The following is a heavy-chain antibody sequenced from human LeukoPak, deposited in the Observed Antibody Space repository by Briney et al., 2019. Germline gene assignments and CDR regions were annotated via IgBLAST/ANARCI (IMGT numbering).Heavy chain of an antibody. V-gene: IGHV3-13*01. D-gene: IGHD5-18*01. J-gene: IGHJ4*02. Sequence: QPGGSLRLSCTASGFTLGSHDMHWVRQTTGEGLEWVAAIAPGFQTFYAGSVKGRFTVSREDAKNSLYLQMNSLRAGDTAVYYCVREARGYHYTYFDYWGQGTLVTVSS. CDR1: GFTLGSHD. CDR2: IAPGFQT. CDR3: VREARGYHYTYFDY.